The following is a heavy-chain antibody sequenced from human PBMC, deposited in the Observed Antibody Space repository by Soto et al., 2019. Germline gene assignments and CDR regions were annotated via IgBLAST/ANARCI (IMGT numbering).Heavy chain of an antibody. Sequence: ASVKVSCKASGGTFSSYAISWLRQSPGQGLEWMGGIIPIFGTANYAQKFQGRVTITADESTSTAYMELSSLRSEDTAVYYCARDLRPHLSGYFDYWGQGTLVTVSS. V-gene: IGHV1-69*13. D-gene: IGHD1-26*01. J-gene: IGHJ4*02. CDR2: IIPIFGTA. CDR3: ARDLRPHLSGYFDY. CDR1: GGTFSSYA.